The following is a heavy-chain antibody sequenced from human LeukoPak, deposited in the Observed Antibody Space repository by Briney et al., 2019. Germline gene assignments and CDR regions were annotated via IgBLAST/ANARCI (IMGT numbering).Heavy chain of an antibody. J-gene: IGHJ4*02. CDR1: GGSISSSSYY. Sequence: SETLSLTCTVSGGSISSSSYYWGWIRQPPGKGLEWIGSIYYSGSTYYNPSLKSRVTISVDTSKNQFSLKLSSVTAADTAVYYCARGGVIVGFDYFDYWGQGTLVTVSS. CDR2: IYYSGST. D-gene: IGHD3-16*02. CDR3: ARGGVIVGFDYFDY. V-gene: IGHV4-39*07.